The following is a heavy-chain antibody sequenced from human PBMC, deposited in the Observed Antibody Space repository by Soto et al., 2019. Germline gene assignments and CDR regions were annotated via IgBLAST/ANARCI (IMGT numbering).Heavy chain of an antibody. CDR1: GGSFSGYY. CDR2: INHSGST. Sequence: SETLSLTCAVYGGSFSGYYWSWIRQPPGKGLEWIGEINHSGSTNYNPSLKSRVTISVDTSKNQFSLKLSPVTAADTAVYYCARVPLTKTMFDPWGQGTLVTVSS. CDR3: ARVPLTKTMFDP. J-gene: IGHJ5*02. V-gene: IGHV4-34*01. D-gene: IGHD3-10*01.